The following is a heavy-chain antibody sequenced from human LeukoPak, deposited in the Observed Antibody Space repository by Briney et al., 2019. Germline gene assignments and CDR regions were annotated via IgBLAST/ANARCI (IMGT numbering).Heavy chain of an antibody. V-gene: IGHV4-4*07. CDR1: FVSISGYY. CDR2: IYISRGT. CDR3: ARVGRKGGYSYMVV. Sequence: PSETLSLTCTVSFVSISGYYWSWIRQPSGKGLEWIGRIYISRGTNYNPSLRRRVIMSVDTSKNQFALQLTSVTAADTAVYYCARVGRKGGYSYMVVWGKGNTVTISS. J-gene: IGHJ6*03.